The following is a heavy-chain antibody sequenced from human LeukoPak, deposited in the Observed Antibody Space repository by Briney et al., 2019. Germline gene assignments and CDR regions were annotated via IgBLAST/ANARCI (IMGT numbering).Heavy chain of an antibody. CDR3: ARGGSDTAMAHDY. V-gene: IGHV3-74*01. Sequence: GGSLRLSCATSGFTLSSYWMHWVRQAPGKGLVWVSRINSDGSSTTYADSVKGRFTISRDNAKNTLYLQLNSLRAEDTAVYFCARGGSDTAMAHDYWGQGTLVTVSS. CDR2: INSDGSST. CDR1: GFTLSSYW. J-gene: IGHJ4*02. D-gene: IGHD5-18*01.